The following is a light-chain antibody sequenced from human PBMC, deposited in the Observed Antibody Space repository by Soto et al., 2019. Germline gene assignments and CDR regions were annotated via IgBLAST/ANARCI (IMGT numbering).Light chain of an antibody. Sequence: EIVLTQSPGTLSLSPGERATLSCRASQSVSSSYLAWYQQKPGQAPRLLIYGASSRATGIPDRFSGSGSGTDFTLTISRLEPEDFAVYYCRQYGSSLFTFGPGTKGD. CDR3: RQYGSSLFT. V-gene: IGKV3-20*01. CDR1: QSVSSSY. J-gene: IGKJ3*01. CDR2: GAS.